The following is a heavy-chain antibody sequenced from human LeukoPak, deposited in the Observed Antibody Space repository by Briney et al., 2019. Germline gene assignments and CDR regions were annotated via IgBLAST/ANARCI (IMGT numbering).Heavy chain of an antibody. CDR2: INSDGSST. D-gene: IGHD3-22*01. Sequence: GGSLRLSCAASGFTFSSYWMHWVRQAPGRGLVWVSRINSDGSSTSYADSVKGRFTISRDNAKNTLYLQMNSLRAEDTAVYHCARDVGTDYYDSSGYPDYWGQGTLVTVSS. V-gene: IGHV3-74*01. J-gene: IGHJ4*02. CDR3: ARDVGTDYYDSSGYPDY. CDR1: GFTFSSYW.